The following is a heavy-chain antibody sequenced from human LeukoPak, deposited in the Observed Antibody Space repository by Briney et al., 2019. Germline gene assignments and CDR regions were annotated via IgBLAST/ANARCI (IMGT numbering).Heavy chain of an antibody. D-gene: IGHD1-1*01. CDR3: GHRGSGANTWNAGHFDY. Sequence: SGPTLVKPTQTLTLTCTFSGFSIRSSGVGVGWVRQPPGKALEWLVFIYWDDDKRYSPSLKHRLTITKDTSKNQVVLTMTDLDPVDTATYYCGHRGSGANTWNAGHFDYWGQGALVTVSS. CDR1: GFSIRSSGVG. V-gene: IGHV2-5*02. CDR2: IYWDDDK. J-gene: IGHJ4*02.